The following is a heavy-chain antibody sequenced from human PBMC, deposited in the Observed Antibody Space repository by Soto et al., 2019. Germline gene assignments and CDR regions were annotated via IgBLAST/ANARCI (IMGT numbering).Heavy chain of an antibody. D-gene: IGHD1-26*01. Sequence: QVQLVESGGGVVQPGRSLRLSCAASGFTFSSYAMHWVRQAPGKGLEWVGVISYDGSNKYYADSVKGRFTISRDNSKNTLYLQMNSLRAEDTAVYYCARQEEWELPLDYWGQGTLVTVFS. V-gene: IGHV3-30-3*01. CDR1: GFTFSSYA. CDR3: ARQEEWELPLDY. CDR2: ISYDGSNK. J-gene: IGHJ4*02.